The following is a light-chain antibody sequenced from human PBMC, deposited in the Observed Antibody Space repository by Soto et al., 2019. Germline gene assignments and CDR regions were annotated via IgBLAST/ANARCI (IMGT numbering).Light chain of an antibody. CDR2: EVS. V-gene: IGLV2-8*01. CDR1: SSDVGGYNY. Sequence: QSALTQPPSASGSPGQSVTISCTGTSSDVGGYNYVSWYQQHPGKAPKLMIYEVSKRPSGVPDRFSGSKSGNTASLTVSGLQAEDEADYDCSSYAGSNIPFVFGTGTKLTVL. J-gene: IGLJ1*01. CDR3: SSYAGSNIPFV.